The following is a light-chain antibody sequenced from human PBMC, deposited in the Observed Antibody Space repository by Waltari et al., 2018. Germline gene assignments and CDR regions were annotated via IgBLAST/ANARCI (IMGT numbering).Light chain of an antibody. V-gene: IGKV1-5*03. J-gene: IGKJ2*02. CDR3: QQYKTYWGT. CDR1: QSVSNW. CDR2: KAS. Sequence: DIQMTQSPSTLSASVEDSVTITCRASQSVSNWLAWYQQKPGKAPRLLIFKASTLGSGVPPRFSGSGSGTEFTLTISSLQPDDFATYYCQQYKTYWGTFGHGTKLEIK.